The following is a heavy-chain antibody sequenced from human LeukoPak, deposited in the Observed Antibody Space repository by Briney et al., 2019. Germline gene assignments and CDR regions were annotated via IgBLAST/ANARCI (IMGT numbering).Heavy chain of an antibody. J-gene: IGHJ4*02. CDR3: ARDKEMATSQFEY. CDR2: ISSNSNYI. V-gene: IGHV3-21*01. CDR1: GFTFSSFS. Sequence: PGGSLRLSCAASGFTFSSFSISWVRQAPGKGLEWVSYISSNSNYIYYADSVKGRFTISRDNVKNSLYLQMNSLRAEDTGVYYCARDKEMATSQFEYWGQGTLVTVSS. D-gene: IGHD5-24*01.